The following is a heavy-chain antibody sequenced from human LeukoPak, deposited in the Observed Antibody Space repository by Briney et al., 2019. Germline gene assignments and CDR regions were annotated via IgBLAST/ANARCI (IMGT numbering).Heavy chain of an antibody. CDR2: ISSSSSYI. Sequence: GGSLRLSCAASGFTFSSYSMNWVRQAPGKGLEWVSSISSSSSYIYYADSVKGRFTISRDNAKNSLYLQMGSLRAEDTAVYYCARDAAERWLQPKPNYYGMDVWGQGTTVTVSS. D-gene: IGHD5-24*01. J-gene: IGHJ6*02. V-gene: IGHV3-21*01. CDR1: GFTFSSYS. CDR3: ARDAAERWLQPKPNYYGMDV.